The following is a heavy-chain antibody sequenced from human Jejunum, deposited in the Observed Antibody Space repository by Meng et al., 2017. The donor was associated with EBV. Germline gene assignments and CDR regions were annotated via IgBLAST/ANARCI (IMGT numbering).Heavy chain of an antibody. CDR1: GCAFSSYW. J-gene: IGHJ5*02. CDR3: VRGPPPDT. Sequence: VPLGGSGRALVYPVRSLRLSTAASGCAFSSYWMHLVRQAPVKGLVWVSRINEDGRITTYADSVTSRFTISRDNTKNTLYLQMNSLRAEDTAVYYCVRGPPPDTWGQGTLVTVSS. CDR2: INEDGRIT. V-gene: IGHV3-74*01.